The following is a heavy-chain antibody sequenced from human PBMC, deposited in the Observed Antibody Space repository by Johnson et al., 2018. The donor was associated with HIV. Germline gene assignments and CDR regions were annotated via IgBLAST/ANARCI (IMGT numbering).Heavy chain of an antibody. CDR2: ISFHSGTI. J-gene: IGHJ3*02. D-gene: IGHD3-10*01. V-gene: IGHV3-20*04. CDR1: GFSFNDYG. CDR3: AKDPGWFGEPGDAFDI. Sequence: VQLVESGGSVVRPGGSLRLSCAASGFSFNDYGMNWVRQVPGKGLEWVAGISFHSGTIGYADSVKGRFTISRDNAKNSLYLQLNSLRPEDTAVYYCAKDPGWFGEPGDAFDIWGQGTMVTVSS.